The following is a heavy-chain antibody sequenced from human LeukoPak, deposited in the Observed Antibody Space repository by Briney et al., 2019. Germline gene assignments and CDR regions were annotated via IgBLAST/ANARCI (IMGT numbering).Heavy chain of an antibody. Sequence: PGGSLRLSCVASGFTFSSSSMNWGRQAPGKGLEWVSSISSSSTYIYYADSVKGRFTISRDNAKNSLYLQMNSLRAEDTAVYYCARDAFYYDSSGPQRWGQGTLVTVSS. D-gene: IGHD3-22*01. CDR2: ISSSSTYI. J-gene: IGHJ1*01. V-gene: IGHV3-21*01. CDR1: GFTFSSSS. CDR3: ARDAFYYDSSGPQR.